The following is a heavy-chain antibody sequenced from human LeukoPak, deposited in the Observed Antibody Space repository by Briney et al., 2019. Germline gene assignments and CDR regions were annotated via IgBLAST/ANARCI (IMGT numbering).Heavy chain of an antibody. CDR3: ARDRVNIVVVSASEY. J-gene: IGHJ4*02. CDR2: ISYDGSNK. V-gene: IGHV3-30-3*01. D-gene: IGHD2-21*01. CDR1: GFTFSSYA. Sequence: PGGSLRLSCATSGFTFSSYAMHWVRQAPGKGLEWVAVISYDGSNKYYADSVKGRFTISRDNAKNSLYLQMNSLRAEDTAVYYCARDRVNIVVVSASEYWGQGTLVSVSS.